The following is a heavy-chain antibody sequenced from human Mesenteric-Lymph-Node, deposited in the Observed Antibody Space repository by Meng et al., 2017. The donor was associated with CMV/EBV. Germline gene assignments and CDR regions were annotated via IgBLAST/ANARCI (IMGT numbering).Heavy chain of an antibody. CDR2: INHSGST. Sequence: FSGYYRSWIRQPPGKGLEWIGEINHSGSTNYNPSLKSRVTISVDTSKNQFSLKLSSVTAADTAVYYCARDYYYGSGSYYKSRWFDPWGQGTLVTVSS. V-gene: IGHV4-34*01. D-gene: IGHD3-10*01. CDR1: FSGYY. CDR3: ARDYYYGSGSYYKSRWFDP. J-gene: IGHJ5*02.